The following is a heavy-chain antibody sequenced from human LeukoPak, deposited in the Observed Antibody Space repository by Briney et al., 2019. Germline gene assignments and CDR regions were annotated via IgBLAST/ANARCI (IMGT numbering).Heavy chain of an antibody. CDR2: IRYDGSNK. D-gene: IGHD3-22*01. V-gene: IGHV3-30*02. Sequence: GGSLRLSCAASGFTFSSYGMHWVRQAPGKGLEWVAFIRYDGSNKYYADSVKGRFTISRDNSKNTLYLQMNSLRAEDTAVYYCARDVGKVVTTGLDYWGQGTLVTVSS. CDR1: GFTFSSYG. J-gene: IGHJ4*02. CDR3: ARDVGKVVTTGLDY.